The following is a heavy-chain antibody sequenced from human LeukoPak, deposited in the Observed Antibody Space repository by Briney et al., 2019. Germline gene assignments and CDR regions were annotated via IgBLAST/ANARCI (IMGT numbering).Heavy chain of an antibody. Sequence: PGRSLRLSCAASGFTFSTYAMHWVRQAPGKGLEWVAVISYDGNNKYYADSVRGRFTTSRDNSKNTLPLQMDSLRAEDTAVYYCARDLSMYYYYGMDVWGQGTTVTVSS. V-gene: IGHV3-30-3*01. CDR2: ISYDGNNK. CDR1: GFTFSTYA. J-gene: IGHJ6*02. CDR3: ARDLSMYYYYGMDV.